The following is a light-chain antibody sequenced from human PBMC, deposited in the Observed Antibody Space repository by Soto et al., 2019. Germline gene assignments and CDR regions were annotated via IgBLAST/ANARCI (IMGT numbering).Light chain of an antibody. V-gene: IGLV2-14*01. J-gene: IGLJ1*01. CDR1: SSDVGGYNY. CDR3: SSYTSSSTLYV. CDR2: EVS. Sequence: QSALTQPASVSVSPGQSITISCTGTSSDVGGYNYVSWYQQHPGKAPKLMIYEVSNRPSGVSNRFSGSKSGNTASLTISGLQAEDEADYYCSSYTSSSTLYVFGTGTKVPS.